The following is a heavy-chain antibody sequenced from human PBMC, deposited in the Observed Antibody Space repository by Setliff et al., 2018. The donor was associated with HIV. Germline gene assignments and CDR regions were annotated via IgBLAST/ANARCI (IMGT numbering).Heavy chain of an antibody. D-gene: IGHD6-19*01. CDR1: GDSSGINY. Sequence: PSETLSLTCTVSGDSSGINYWAWIRQPPGKGLEWIGSVSYAGTTYYNPSLEGRVSMSFDSSKNQFSLRLRSMAAADAATYYCTADRASVWYGLWGQGTLVTVSS. CDR2: VSYAGTT. J-gene: IGHJ5*02. V-gene: IGHV4-59*04. CDR3: TADRASVWYGL.